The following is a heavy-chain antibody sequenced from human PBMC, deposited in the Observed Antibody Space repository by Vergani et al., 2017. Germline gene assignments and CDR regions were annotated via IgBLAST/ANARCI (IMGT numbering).Heavy chain of an antibody. CDR3: ARVDWDPYWYFDL. J-gene: IGHJ2*01. V-gene: IGHV3-7*01. D-gene: IGHD3/OR15-3a*01. CDR2: IKQDGSEK. Sequence: VQLVESGGGVVQPGRSLRLSCAASGFTFSSYWMSWVRQAPGKGLEWVANIKQDGSEKYYVDSVKGRFTISRDNAKNSLYLQMNSLRAEDTAVYYCARVDWDPYWYFDLWGRGTLVTVSS. CDR1: GFTFSSYW.